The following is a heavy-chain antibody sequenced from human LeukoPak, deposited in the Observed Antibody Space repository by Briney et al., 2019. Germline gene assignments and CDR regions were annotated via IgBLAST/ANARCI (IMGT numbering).Heavy chain of an antibody. Sequence: QSGGSLRLSCAASGFTFDDYAMHWVRQAPGKGLEWVSGISWNSGSIGYADSVKGRFTISRDNAKNSLYLQMNSLRAEDMALYYCVGGCSSTSCSPYPFDIWGQGTMVTVSS. J-gene: IGHJ3*02. V-gene: IGHV3-9*03. CDR1: GFTFDDYA. CDR3: VGGCSSTSCSPYPFDI. D-gene: IGHD2-2*01. CDR2: ISWNSGSI.